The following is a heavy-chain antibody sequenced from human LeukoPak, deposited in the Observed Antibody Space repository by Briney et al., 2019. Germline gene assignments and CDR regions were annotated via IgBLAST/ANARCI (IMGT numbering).Heavy chain of an antibody. J-gene: IGHJ4*02. CDR1: GLTFSSYG. V-gene: IGHV3-30*02. CDR3: ANDGYGDYVIDY. Sequence: GGSLRLSCAASGLTFSSYGMHWVRQAPGKGLEWVAFIRYDGSNKYYADSVKGRFTISRDNSKNTLYLQMNSLRAEDTAVYYCANDGYGDYVIDYWGQGTLVTVSS. D-gene: IGHD4-17*01. CDR2: IRYDGSNK.